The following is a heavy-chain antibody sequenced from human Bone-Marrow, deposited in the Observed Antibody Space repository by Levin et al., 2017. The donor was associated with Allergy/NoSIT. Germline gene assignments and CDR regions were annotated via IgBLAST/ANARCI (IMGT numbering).Heavy chain of an antibody. J-gene: IGHJ5*02. CDR1: GYTFSSYD. Sequence: GGSLRLSCKASGYTFSSYDINWVRQATGQGLEWMGWMNFNSGNTGYAQKFQGRVTMTRDISTRTAYLEVSSLRSEDTAVYYCARVAGASWFDPWGQGTLVTVSS. D-gene: IGHD7-27*01. V-gene: IGHV1-8*01. CDR3: ARVAGASWFDP. CDR2: MNFNSGNT.